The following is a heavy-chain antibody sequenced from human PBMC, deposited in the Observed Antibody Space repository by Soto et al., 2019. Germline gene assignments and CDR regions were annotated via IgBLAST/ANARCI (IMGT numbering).Heavy chain of an antibody. J-gene: IGHJ3*02. Sequence: GGSLRLSCAASGFTFSSYGMHWVRQAPGKGLEWVAVIWYDGSNKYYADSVKGRFTISRDNSKNTLYLQMNSLRAEDTAVYYCARDRGGYVYAFDIWGQGTMVTVSS. CDR3: ARDRGGYVYAFDI. CDR1: GFTFSSYG. V-gene: IGHV3-33*01. D-gene: IGHD5-12*01. CDR2: IWYDGSNK.